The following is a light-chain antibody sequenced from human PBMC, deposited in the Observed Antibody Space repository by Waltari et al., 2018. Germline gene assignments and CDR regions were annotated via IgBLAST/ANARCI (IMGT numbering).Light chain of an antibody. CDR3: QHYNTYSRSIT. CDR2: KAS. Sequence: DIQMTQSPSTLSASVGDRVTIACRASQSISSWLAWYQQKPGKAPKLLIYKASTLESGVPSRFSGSGSGTEFTLTISSLQPGDFATYYCQHYNTYSRSITFGQGTRLEIQ. V-gene: IGKV1-5*03. CDR1: QSISSW. J-gene: IGKJ5*01.